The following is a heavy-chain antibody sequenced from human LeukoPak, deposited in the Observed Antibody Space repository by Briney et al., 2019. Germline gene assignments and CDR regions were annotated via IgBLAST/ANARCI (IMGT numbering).Heavy chain of an antibody. CDR3: ARSYYYDSSGYYYNYFDY. Sequence: ASVKASCKASVYTFTSYGISWVRQAPGQGLEWMGWISAYNGNTNYAQNLQGRVTMTADTSTSTAYMELRSLRSDDTAVYYCARSYYYDSSGYYYNYFDYWGQGTLVTVSS. CDR1: VYTFTSYG. D-gene: IGHD3-22*01. V-gene: IGHV1-18*01. CDR2: ISAYNGNT. J-gene: IGHJ4*02.